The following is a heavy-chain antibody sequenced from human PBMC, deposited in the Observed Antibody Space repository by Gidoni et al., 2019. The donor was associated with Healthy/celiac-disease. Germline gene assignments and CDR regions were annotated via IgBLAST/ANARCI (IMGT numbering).Heavy chain of an antibody. CDR1: GFTFSSYA. D-gene: IGHD3-10*01. CDR3: VRDLTYYYGSGSYPDY. CDR2: ISSNGGST. Sequence: EVQLVESGGGLVQPGGSLRLSCSASGFTFSSYAMHWVRQAPGKGLEYVSAISSNGGSTYYADSVKGRFTISRDNSKNTLYLQMSSLRAEDTAVYYCVRDLTYYYGSGSYPDYWGQGTLVTVSS. V-gene: IGHV3-64D*06. J-gene: IGHJ4*02.